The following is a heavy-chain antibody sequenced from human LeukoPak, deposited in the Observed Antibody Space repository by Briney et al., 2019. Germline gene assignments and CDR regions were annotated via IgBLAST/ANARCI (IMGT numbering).Heavy chain of an antibody. V-gene: IGHV1-18*01. CDR2: ISAYNGNT. Sequence: ASVKVSCKASGYTFTSYGISWVRQAPGQGLEWMGWISAYNGNTNYAQKFQGRVTMTRDTSTSTVYMELSSLRSEDTAVYYCAKEAGAFEIWGQGTMVTVSS. J-gene: IGHJ3*02. CDR3: AKEAGAFEI. CDR1: GYTFTSYG. D-gene: IGHD6-25*01.